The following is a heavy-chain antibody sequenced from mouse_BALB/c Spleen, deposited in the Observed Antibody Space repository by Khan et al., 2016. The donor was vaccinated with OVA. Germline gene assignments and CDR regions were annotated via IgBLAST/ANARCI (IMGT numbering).Heavy chain of an antibody. CDR2: ISYSGRT. CDR3: ARSVTITTVVATDFDY. D-gene: IGHD1-1*01. CDR1: GYSITSDYA. V-gene: IGHV3-2*02. J-gene: IGHJ2*01. Sequence: EVQLQESGPGLVKPSQSLSLTCTVTGYSITSDYAWNWIRQFPGNKLEWMGYISYSGRTSYNPSLKSRTSITRDTSNNQVFLQLKSVTTEETATYACARSVTITTVVATDFDYWGQGTTLTVSS.